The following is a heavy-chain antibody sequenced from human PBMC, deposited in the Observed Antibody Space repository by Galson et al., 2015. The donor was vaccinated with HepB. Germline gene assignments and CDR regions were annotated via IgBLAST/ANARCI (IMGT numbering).Heavy chain of an antibody. Sequence: SLRLSCAASGFTFSDYYMSWIRQAPGKGLEWVSYISSSGSTIYYADSVKGRFTISRDNAKNSLYLQMNSLRAEDTAVYYCARVRSWGSYPFDYWGQGTLVTVSS. CDR2: ISSSGSTI. CDR1: GFTFSDYY. CDR3: ARVRSWGSYPFDY. V-gene: IGHV3-11*01. D-gene: IGHD3-16*02. J-gene: IGHJ4*02.